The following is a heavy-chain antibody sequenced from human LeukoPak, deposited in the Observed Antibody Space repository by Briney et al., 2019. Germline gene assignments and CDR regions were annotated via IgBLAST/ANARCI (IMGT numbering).Heavy chain of an antibody. Sequence: GASVKVSCKASGGTFSSYAISWVRQAPGQGLEWMGGIIPIFGTANYAQKFQGRVTITADESTSTAYMELSSVRSEDTAVYYCARLTVDTAMVFDYWGQGTLVTVSS. CDR1: GGTFSSYA. CDR3: ARLTVDTAMVFDY. CDR2: IIPIFGTA. D-gene: IGHD5-18*01. J-gene: IGHJ4*02. V-gene: IGHV1-69*13.